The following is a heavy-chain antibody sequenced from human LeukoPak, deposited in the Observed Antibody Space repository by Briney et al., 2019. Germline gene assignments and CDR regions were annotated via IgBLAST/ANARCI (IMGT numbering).Heavy chain of an antibody. Sequence: GGSLRLSCAASGFTFSSYAMHWVRQAPGKGLEYVSAISGNGGSTYYANSVKGRFTISRDNSKNTLYLQMGSLRAEDMAVYYCARSAPTTPYFDYWGQGTLVTVSS. CDR1: GFTFSSYA. CDR3: ARSAPTTPYFDY. D-gene: IGHD2-15*01. J-gene: IGHJ4*02. CDR2: ISGNGGST. V-gene: IGHV3-64*01.